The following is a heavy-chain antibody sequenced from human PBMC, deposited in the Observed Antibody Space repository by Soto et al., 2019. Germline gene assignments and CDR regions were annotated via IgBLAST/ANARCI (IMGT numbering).Heavy chain of an antibody. V-gene: IGHV4-39*01. D-gene: IGHD6-13*01. CDR1: GGSISAGISY. J-gene: IGHJ4*02. CDR3: TRSLSGSAPGR. Sequence: QLQLQESGPGLVKPSETLSLTCSVSGGSISAGISYWGWIRQPPGKELEWLGAIDYSGSAYYKAYLKSRVTIPGDTCKNRCSLRLCSVTAADTAVYYCTRSLSGSAPGRWGQGTLVTVSS. CDR2: IDYSGSA.